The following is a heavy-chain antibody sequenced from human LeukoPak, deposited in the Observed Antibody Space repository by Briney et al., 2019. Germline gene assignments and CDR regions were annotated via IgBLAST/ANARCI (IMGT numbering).Heavy chain of an antibody. CDR3: AREYSSGWYYFDY. J-gene: IGHJ4*02. Sequence: GGSLRLSCAACGFISRSYSMSWVRQAPGKGLEWVANIKEDGSEKYYVDSVKGRFTISRDNAKNSLYLQMNSLRAEDTAVYYCAREYSSGWYYFDYWGQGTLVTVSS. CDR2: IKEDGSEK. CDR1: GFISRSYS. D-gene: IGHD6-19*01. V-gene: IGHV3-7*03.